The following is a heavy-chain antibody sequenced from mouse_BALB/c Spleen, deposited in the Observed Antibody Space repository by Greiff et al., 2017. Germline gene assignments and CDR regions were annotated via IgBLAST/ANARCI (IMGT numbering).Heavy chain of an antibody. V-gene: IGHV5-6-3*01. CDR3: ARGYDY. D-gene: IGHD2-12*01. CDR2: INSNGGST. Sequence: EVQLQESGGGLVQPGGSLKLSCAASGFTFSSYGMSWVRQTPDKRLELVATINSNGGSTYYPDSVKGRFTISRDNAKNTLYLQMSSLKSEDTAMYYCARGYDYWGQGTTLTVSS. CDR1: GFTFSSYG. J-gene: IGHJ2*01.